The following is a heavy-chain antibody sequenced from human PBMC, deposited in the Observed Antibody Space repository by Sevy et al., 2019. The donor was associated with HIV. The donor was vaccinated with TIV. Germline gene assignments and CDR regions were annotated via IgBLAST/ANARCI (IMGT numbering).Heavy chain of an antibody. J-gene: IGHJ4*02. CDR2: ISAYNGNT. V-gene: IGHV1-18*04. Sequence: ASVKVSCKASGYTFTSYGISWVRQAPGQGLEWMGWISAYNGNTNYAQKLQGRVTMTTDTSTSTAYMELRSLRSDDTAVYYCARNRLRYFDWTSPTDYWGQGTLVTVSS. CDR3: ARNRLRYFDWTSPTDY. D-gene: IGHD3-9*01. CDR1: GYTFTSYG.